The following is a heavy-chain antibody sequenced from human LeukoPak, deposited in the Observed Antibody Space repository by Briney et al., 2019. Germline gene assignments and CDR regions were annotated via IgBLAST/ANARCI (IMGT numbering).Heavy chain of an antibody. J-gene: IGHJ4*02. D-gene: IGHD6-13*01. Sequence: GGSLRLSCAASGFTVSSNYMSWVRQAPGKGLGWVSVIYSGGSTYYADSVKGRFTISRDNPKNTLYLQMNSLRAEDTAVYYCAREGIAAAGKGAPFDYWGQGTLVTVSS. V-gene: IGHV3-53*01. CDR1: GFTVSSNY. CDR3: AREGIAAAGKGAPFDY. CDR2: IYSGGST.